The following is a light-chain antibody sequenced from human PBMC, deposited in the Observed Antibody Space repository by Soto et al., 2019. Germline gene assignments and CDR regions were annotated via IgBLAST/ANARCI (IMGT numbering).Light chain of an antibody. CDR2: EVT. CDR3: CSFKASYNYIV. Sequence: QSALTQPPSASGFPGQSVTISCTGPRSDIGGDNYVSWYQRQPGKAPKLIIYEVTERPSGVPGRFSGSKSGDTASLPVTGRQSEEDGEYYYCSFKASYNYIVFGGGTKVTVL. V-gene: IGLV2-8*01. CDR1: RSDIGGDNY. J-gene: IGLJ3*02.